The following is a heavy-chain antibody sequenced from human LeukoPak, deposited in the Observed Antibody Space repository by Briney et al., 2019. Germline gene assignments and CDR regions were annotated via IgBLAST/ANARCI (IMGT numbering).Heavy chain of an antibody. CDR3: ARDPGNYYDSSGYYYYYYMDV. J-gene: IGHJ6*03. CDR1: GGSFSGYY. CDR2: VNHSGSI. D-gene: IGHD3-22*01. Sequence: PSETLSLTCAVYGGSFSGYYWSWIRQPPGKGLEWIGEVNHSGSINYNPSLKSRVTISVDTSKNQFSLKLSSVTAADTAVYYCARDPGNYYDSSGYYYYYYMDVWGKGTTVTVSS. V-gene: IGHV4-34*01.